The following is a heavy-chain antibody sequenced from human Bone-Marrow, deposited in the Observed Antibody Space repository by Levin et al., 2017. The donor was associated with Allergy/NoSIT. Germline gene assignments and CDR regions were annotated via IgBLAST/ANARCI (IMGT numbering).Heavy chain of an antibody. CDR2: IRSNTSGGTT. V-gene: IGHV3-49*03. Sequence: GESLKISCSTSGFRFADYAMTWFRQAPGKGLECIGFIRSNTSGGTTEYAASVKGRFILSRDESKSIAYLQMNSLKIEDTAGSYCGRGFQGGYWGQGTLVTVSS. D-gene: IGHD2/OR15-2a*01. CDR1: GFRFADYA. J-gene: IGHJ4*02. CDR3: GRGFQGGY.